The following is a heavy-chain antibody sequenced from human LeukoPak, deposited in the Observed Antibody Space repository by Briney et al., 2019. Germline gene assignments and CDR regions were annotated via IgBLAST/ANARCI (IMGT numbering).Heavy chain of an antibody. CDR3: KKGLNKAGYYCMDV. J-gene: IGHJ6*03. Sequence: PGGSLRLSCAASGFTFEDSAMHWLRLVPGKGLEWVARIDWNGGGIGYADSVKGRFTISRDNAKNSLYLQLNSLRPEDTALYYCKKGLNKAGYYCMDVWGKGTTVTVSS. V-gene: IGHV3-9*01. CDR2: IDWNGGGI. CDR1: GFTFEDSA.